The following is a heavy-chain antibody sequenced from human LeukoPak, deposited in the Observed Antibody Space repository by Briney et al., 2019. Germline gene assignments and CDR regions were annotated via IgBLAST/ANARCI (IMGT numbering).Heavy chain of an antibody. Sequence: GGSLRLSCAVSGITLSNYGMSWVRQAPGKGLEWVSGISDSGGSTNYADSVKGRFTISRDNPKNTLYLQMNSLRAEDTAVYFCAKRGIVIRAVIIVGFHKEAYYFDYWGQGALVTVSS. CDR2: ISDSGGST. CDR1: GITLSNYG. J-gene: IGHJ4*02. CDR3: AKRGIVIRAVIIVGFHKEAYYFDY. V-gene: IGHV3-23*01. D-gene: IGHD3-10*01.